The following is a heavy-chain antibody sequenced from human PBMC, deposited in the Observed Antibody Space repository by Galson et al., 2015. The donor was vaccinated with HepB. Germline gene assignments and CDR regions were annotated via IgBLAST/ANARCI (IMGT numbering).Heavy chain of an antibody. CDR3: ARDRYCGGDCYSWSFDY. Sequence: SLRLSCAASGFTFSSYGMHWVRQAPGKGLEWVAVIWYDGSNKYYADSVKGRFTISRDNSKNTLYLQMNSLRAEDTAVYYCARDRYCGGDCYSWSFDYWGQGTLVTVSS. J-gene: IGHJ4*02. CDR2: IWYDGSNK. D-gene: IGHD2-21*02. V-gene: IGHV3-33*01. CDR1: GFTFSSYG.